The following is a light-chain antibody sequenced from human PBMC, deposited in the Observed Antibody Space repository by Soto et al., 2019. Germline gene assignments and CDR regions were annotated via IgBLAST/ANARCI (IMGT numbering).Light chain of an antibody. CDR2: GAS. V-gene: IGKV3-20*01. CDR1: QSVSNDY. J-gene: IGKJ5*01. Sequence: EIVLAQSPGTLSLSPGQGATLSCKASQSVSNDYLGWYQQQPGQAPRVLIYGASRRATGIPDRFSGSGSETDFNLTISRLEPEDFAVYYCQQYGSSPNTFGQGTRLEIK. CDR3: QQYGSSPNT.